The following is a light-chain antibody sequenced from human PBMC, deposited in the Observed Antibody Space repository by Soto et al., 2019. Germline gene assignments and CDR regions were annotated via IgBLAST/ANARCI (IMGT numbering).Light chain of an antibody. CDR1: QNIMYN. CDR3: QQYNNWPRT. V-gene: IGKV3-15*01. J-gene: IGKJ1*01. CDR2: GAS. Sequence: EIVLTQSPATLSVSPGGRATLSCRASQNIMYNLAWYQQKPGQAPRLLVYGASTRATDAPPRFRGSGSGTEFSLTISSLQSEDFALYYCQQYNNWPRTFGQGTKVDIK.